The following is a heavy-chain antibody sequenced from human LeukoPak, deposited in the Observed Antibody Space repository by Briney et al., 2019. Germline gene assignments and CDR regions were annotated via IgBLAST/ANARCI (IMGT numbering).Heavy chain of an antibody. V-gene: IGHV4-59*01. CDR1: GDSITSYY. CDR3: ARDGSDGGL. CDR2: IYYSVRT. Sequence: SETLSLTCTVSGDSITSYYWSWIPQPPGKGLEWIANIYYSVRTNYNPSLKSRVTISVDTSKNQMSLRLSSVTAADTAVYYCARDGSDGGLWGRGTLVTVSS. D-gene: IGHD5-24*01. J-gene: IGHJ2*01.